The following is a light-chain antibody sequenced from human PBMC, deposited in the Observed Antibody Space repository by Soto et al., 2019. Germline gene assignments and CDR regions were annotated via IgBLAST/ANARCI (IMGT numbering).Light chain of an antibody. J-gene: IGLJ2*01. CDR1: SNDIGAYDY. V-gene: IGLV2-14*03. CDR2: DVN. CDR3: SAYTNANTLT. Sequence: QSALTQPASVSGSPGQSVTISCTGTSNDIGAYDYVSWYQQVPGKAPKLLIFDVNYRPSEISRRFSGSKSGNSASLTISALQPAEEADYYCSAYTNANTLTFGGGTKVTVL.